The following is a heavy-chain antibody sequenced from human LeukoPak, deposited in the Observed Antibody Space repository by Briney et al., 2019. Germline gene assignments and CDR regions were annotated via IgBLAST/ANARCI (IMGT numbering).Heavy chain of an antibody. CDR2: IFLGDSDT. CDR3: ARGFGYAGNYFDY. CDR1: GYSFSSYW. Sequence: GESLKISCKGSGYSFSSYWIGWVRQMPGKGLEWMGIIFLGDSDTRYSPSFQGQVIISADKSISTAYLQWSSLEASDTAIYYCARGFGYAGNYFDYWGQGTLVTVSS. J-gene: IGHJ4*02. D-gene: IGHD5-18*01. V-gene: IGHV5-51*01.